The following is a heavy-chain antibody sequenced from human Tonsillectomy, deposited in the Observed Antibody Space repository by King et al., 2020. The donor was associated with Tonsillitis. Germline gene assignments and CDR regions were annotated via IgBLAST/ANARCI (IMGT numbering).Heavy chain of an antibody. Sequence: VQLVESGGGLVKPGGSLRLSCAASGFTFSDYYMSWIRQAPGKGLEWVSYISSSGSTIYSADSVKGRITISSDNAKNSLYLQMNSLRAEDTAVYYCARGRFCSSTSCYTRFLVNYWGQGTLVTVSS. CDR2: ISSSGSTI. J-gene: IGHJ4*02. D-gene: IGHD2-2*02. CDR1: GFTFSDYY. CDR3: ARGRFCSSTSCYTRFLVNY. V-gene: IGHV3-11*01.